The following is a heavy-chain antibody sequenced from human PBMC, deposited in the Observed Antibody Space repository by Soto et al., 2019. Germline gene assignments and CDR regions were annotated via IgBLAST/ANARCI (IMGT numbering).Heavy chain of an antibody. V-gene: IGHV4-30-4*01. D-gene: IGHD6-13*01. CDR2: IYYSGST. CDR3: ASILTAAVNHLFDY. Sequence: SETLSLTCTVSGGSISSYYWSWIRQPPGKGLEWIGYIYYSGSTYYNPSLKSRVTISVDTSKNQFSLKLSSVTAADTAVYYCASILTAAVNHLFDYWGQGTLVTVSS. J-gene: IGHJ4*02. CDR1: GGSISSYY.